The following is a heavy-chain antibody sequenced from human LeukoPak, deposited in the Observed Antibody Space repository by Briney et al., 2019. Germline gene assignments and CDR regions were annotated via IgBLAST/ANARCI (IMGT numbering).Heavy chain of an antibody. V-gene: IGHV3-74*01. CDR2: INSDGSST. J-gene: IGHJ4*02. CDR1: GFTFSTYW. D-gene: IGHD3-22*01. Sequence: GGSLRLSCAASGFTFSTYWMHWVRQAPGKGLVWASRINSDGSSTSYADSVKGRFTISRDNAKNTLYLQMNSLRAEDTAVYYCARAKYYYDSSGYSYYFDCWGQGTLVTVSS. CDR3: ARAKYYYDSSGYSYYFDC.